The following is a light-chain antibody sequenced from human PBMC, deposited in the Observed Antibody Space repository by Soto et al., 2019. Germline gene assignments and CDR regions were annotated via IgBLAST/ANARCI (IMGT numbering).Light chain of an antibody. CDR2: KAS. J-gene: IGKJ4*01. V-gene: IGKV1-5*03. Sequence: DIQMTQSASTLSASVGDRVTITCRASQSISNWLAWYQQIPGKAPTLLISKASTSEGGVPSWFSGSGSWAEFSLTISSLQPDDFATYYCQQYNSSPLTFGGGTKVEIK. CDR3: QQYNSSPLT. CDR1: QSISNW.